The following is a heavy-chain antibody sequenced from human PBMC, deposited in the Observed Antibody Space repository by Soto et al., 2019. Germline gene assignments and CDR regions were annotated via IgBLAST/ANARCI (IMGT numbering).Heavy chain of an antibody. CDR2: IYPGDSDT. CDR3: ARHDSDWGSGY. V-gene: IGHV5-51*01. J-gene: IGHJ4*02. CDR1: WYTFTTYR. Sequence: AESLTIFRQVPWYTFTTYRIGWVPQMPGKGLEWMGMIYPGDSDTRYSPSFQGQVTISADKSISTAYLQWRSLKAADTAMYYCARHDSDWGSGYWGQGTLVTVSS. D-gene: IGHD2-21*01.